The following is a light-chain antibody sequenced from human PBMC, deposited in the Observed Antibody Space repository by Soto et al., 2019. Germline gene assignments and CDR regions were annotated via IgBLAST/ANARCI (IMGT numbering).Light chain of an antibody. CDR1: NSDLGGYNY. Sequence: QSALTQPASVSGSPGQSITVSCTGTNSDLGGYNYVSWYQHHPGKAPKRMIYEVSNRPSGVSNRFSGSKSGNTASLAISGLKAEDEADYYCSSYTSSGTLVFGTGTKLTVL. CDR3: SSYTSSGTLV. J-gene: IGLJ1*01. V-gene: IGLV2-14*01. CDR2: EVS.